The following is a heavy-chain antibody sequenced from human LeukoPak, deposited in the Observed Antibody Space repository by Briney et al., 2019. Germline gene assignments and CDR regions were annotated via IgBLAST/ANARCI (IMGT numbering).Heavy chain of an antibody. CDR1: GASISSGGYS. CDR3: ARFFGPAAIRLRYYGMDV. Sequence: SGTLSLTCTVSGASISSGGYSWTWIRQPAGKGLECIGHIYSSGSSNYNPSLKSRATISVDTSKNQFSLKLSSVTAAGTAVYYCARFFGPAAIRLRYYGMDVWGQGTTVTVSS. V-gene: IGHV4-61*09. CDR2: IYSSGSS. D-gene: IGHD2-2*01. J-gene: IGHJ6*02.